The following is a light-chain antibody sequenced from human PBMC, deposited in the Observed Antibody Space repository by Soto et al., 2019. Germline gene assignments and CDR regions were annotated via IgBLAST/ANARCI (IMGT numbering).Light chain of an antibody. Sequence: EIVLTQSPGTLSLSPGERATLSCRASQSVSSNFLAWYQQKPGQAPRLLISGASSRAIDIPDRFSGSGSGTDFTLTISRLEPEDFAVYYCHHYGTSWTFGQGTKVDIK. CDR3: HHYGTSWT. CDR1: QSVSSNF. V-gene: IGKV3-20*01. J-gene: IGKJ1*01. CDR2: GAS.